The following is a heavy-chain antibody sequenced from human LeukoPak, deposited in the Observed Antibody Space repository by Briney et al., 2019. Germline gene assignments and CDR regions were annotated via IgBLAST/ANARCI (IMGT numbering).Heavy chain of an antibody. D-gene: IGHD3-9*01. CDR3: ASLSSYYDILTGYYNWFDP. Sequence: ASVKVSCKASGGTFSGYAISWVRQAPGQGLEWMGGIIPIFGTANYAQKFRGRVTITTDESTSTAYMELSSLRSEDTAVYYCASLSSYYDILTGYYNWFDPWGQGTLVTVSS. CDR1: GGTFSGYA. CDR2: IIPIFGTA. V-gene: IGHV1-69*05. J-gene: IGHJ5*02.